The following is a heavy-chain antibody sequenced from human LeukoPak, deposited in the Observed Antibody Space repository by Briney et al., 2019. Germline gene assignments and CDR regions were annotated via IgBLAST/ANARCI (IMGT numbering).Heavy chain of an antibody. V-gene: IGHV4-38-2*02. D-gene: IGHD6-13*01. CDR3: ARDAGYSSILFDY. J-gene: IGHJ4*02. CDR2: IYHSGST. Sequence: SETLSLTCTVSGYSISSGYYWGWIRRPPGKGLEWIGSIYHSGSTYYNPSLKSRVTISVDTSKNQFSLKLSSVTAADTAVYYCARDAGYSSILFDYWGQGTLVTVSS. CDR1: GYSISSGYY.